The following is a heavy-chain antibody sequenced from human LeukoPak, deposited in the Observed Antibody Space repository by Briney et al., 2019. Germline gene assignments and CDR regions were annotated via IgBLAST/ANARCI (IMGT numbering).Heavy chain of an antibody. D-gene: IGHD5-24*01. V-gene: IGHV3-30*03. CDR2: ISYDGSNK. J-gene: IGHJ4*02. Sequence: GGSLRLSCAASGFTVSSNYMSWVRQAPGKGLEWVAVISYDGSNKYYADSVKGRFTISRDNSKNTLYLQMNSLRAEDTAVYYCARDEMATIPSPPDYWGQGTLVTVSS. CDR1: GFTVSSNY. CDR3: ARDEMATIPSPPDY.